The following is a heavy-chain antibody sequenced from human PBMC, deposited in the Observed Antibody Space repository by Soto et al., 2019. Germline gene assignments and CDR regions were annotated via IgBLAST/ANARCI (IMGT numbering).Heavy chain of an antibody. V-gene: IGHV3-23*01. J-gene: IGHJ4*02. CDR3: AKDYNWNDADDY. CDR2: IGGSGGST. D-gene: IGHD1-20*01. CDR1: GFTFSSYA. Sequence: EVQLLESGGGLVQPGGSLRLACAASGFTFSSYAMSCVRQAPGKGLEWVSAIGGSGGSTYYADSVKGRFTISRDNSKNTLYLQMNSLRAEDMAVYYCAKDYNWNDADDYWGQGTLVTVSS.